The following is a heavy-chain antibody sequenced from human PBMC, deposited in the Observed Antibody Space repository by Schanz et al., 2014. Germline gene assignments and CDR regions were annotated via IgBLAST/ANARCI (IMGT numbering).Heavy chain of an antibody. Sequence: QVQLVQSGAEVKKPGASVKVSCTASGFNFNNYDINWVRQATGQGLEWMGWISVYTGNTKYGQKVQGRVTMTTDTSTSTVYMELRSLRSDDTAVYYCARSAGRDFWSGYYTRFDYWGQGTLGTVSS. V-gene: IGHV1-18*04. CDR2: ISVYTGNT. D-gene: IGHD3-3*01. CDR3: ARSAGRDFWSGYYTRFDY. J-gene: IGHJ4*02. CDR1: GFNFNNYD.